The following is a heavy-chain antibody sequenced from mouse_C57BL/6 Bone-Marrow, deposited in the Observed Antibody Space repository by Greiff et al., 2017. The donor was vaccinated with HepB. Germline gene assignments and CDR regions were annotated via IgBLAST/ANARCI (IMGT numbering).Heavy chain of an antibody. CDR2: ISGGGGNT. CDR3: ARQGDYLYYYAMDY. V-gene: IGHV5-9*01. CDR1: GFTFSSYT. Sequence: EVQRVESGGGLVKPGGSLKLSCAASGFTFSSYTMSWVRQTPEKRLEWVATISGGGGNTYYPDSVKGRFTISRDNAKNTLYLQMSSLRSEDTALYYCARQGDYLYYYAMDYWGQGTSVTVSS. D-gene: IGHD2-4*01. J-gene: IGHJ4*01.